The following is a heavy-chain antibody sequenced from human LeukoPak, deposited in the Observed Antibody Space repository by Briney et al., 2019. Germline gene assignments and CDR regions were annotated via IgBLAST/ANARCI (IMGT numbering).Heavy chain of an antibody. V-gene: IGHV3-30*18. J-gene: IGHJ5*02. CDR3: AKLLMANDYGDP. Sequence: GGSLRLSCAASGFTFSSYDVHWVRQAPGKGLEWVAFISHDGRNEHYADSVKGRFTISRDTSKNTLYLQMNSLRAEDTAVYYCAKLLMANDYGDPWGQGTLVTVSS. D-gene: IGHD4-17*01. CDR1: GFTFSSYD. CDR2: ISHDGRNE.